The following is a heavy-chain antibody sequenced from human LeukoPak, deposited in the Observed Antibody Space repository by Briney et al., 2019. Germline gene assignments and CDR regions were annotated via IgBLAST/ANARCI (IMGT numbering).Heavy chain of an antibody. J-gene: IGHJ4*02. CDR3: ARRATDDSSGYYFDY. Sequence: VASVKVSCKASGYTFTSYGISWVRQAPGQGLEWMGWISAYNGNTNYAQKLQGRVTMTTDTSTSTAYMELRSLRSDDTAVYYCARRATDDSSGYYFDYWGQGTLVTVSS. V-gene: IGHV1-18*01. CDR2: ISAYNGNT. CDR1: GYTFTSYG. D-gene: IGHD3-22*01.